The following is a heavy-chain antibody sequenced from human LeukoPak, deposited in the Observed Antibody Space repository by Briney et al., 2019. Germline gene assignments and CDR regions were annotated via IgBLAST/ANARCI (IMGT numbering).Heavy chain of an antibody. CDR3: ARDGYGDYWSDY. CDR2: IYWNGGST. Sequence: GGSLRLSCAASGFTFDDYGMSWVRQAPGKGLEWVSGIYWNGGSTGYADSVKGRFTISRDNAKNSLYLQMNSLRAEDTALYYCARDGYGDYWSDYWGQGTLVTVSS. CDR1: GFTFDDYG. J-gene: IGHJ4*02. D-gene: IGHD4-17*01. V-gene: IGHV3-20*04.